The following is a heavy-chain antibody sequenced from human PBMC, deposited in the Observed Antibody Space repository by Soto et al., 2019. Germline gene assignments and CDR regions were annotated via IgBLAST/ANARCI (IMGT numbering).Heavy chain of an antibody. CDR1: GGSISNDDYY. CDR2: IYNNGKT. J-gene: IGHJ6*02. CDR3: ARATTVTSSFFYYGLDV. Sequence: SETLSLTSSVSGGSISNDDYYWTWIRQPPGKGLERIGQIYNNGKTYYNPTLKRQLTMSLDTSQNQITLHLTSVIAANSASYFCARATTVTSSFFYYGLDVWGQGTTVT. V-gene: IGHV4-30-4*08. D-gene: IGHD4-17*01.